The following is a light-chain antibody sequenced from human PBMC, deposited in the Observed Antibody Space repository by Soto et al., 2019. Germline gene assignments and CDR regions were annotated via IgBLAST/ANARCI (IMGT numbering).Light chain of an antibody. CDR2: AAS. CDR1: ESIDNW. Sequence: DIQMTQSPSTLSASGGDTVSITCRASESIDNWLAWYQQKPGKAPKLLIFAASTLVRGVPSRFSGRGSGTEFTLTISRLQADDYATFYCQQYHTDWTFGQGTKVDIK. J-gene: IGKJ1*01. CDR3: QQYHTDWT. V-gene: IGKV1-5*01.